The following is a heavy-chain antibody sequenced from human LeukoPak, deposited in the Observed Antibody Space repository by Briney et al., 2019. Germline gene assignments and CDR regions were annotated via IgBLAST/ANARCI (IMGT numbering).Heavy chain of an antibody. CDR3: ARDANENYYYYYYGMDV. Sequence: GGSLRLSCAASGFTFSSYSMNWVRQAPGKGLEWVSSISSSSSYIYYADSVKGRFTISRDNAKNSLYLQMNSLRAEDTAVYYCARDANENYYYYYYGMDVWGQGTTVTVSS. CDR1: GFTFSSYS. J-gene: IGHJ6*02. CDR2: ISSSSSYI. D-gene: IGHD1-1*01. V-gene: IGHV3-21*01.